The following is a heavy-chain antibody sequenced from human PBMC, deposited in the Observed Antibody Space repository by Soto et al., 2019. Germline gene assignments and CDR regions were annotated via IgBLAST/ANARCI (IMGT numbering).Heavy chain of an antibody. CDR1: GDSIRSYY. Sequence: SETLSLTCTVSGDSIRSYYWSWIRQPPGKGLEWIGYIYYSGYTSYNPSLKSRVTISVATSKNQVSLKLNSVTAADTAVYYCARCFSGNYPSRPEEQYYFDSWGQGTLVTVSS. CDR3: ARCFSGNYPSRPEEQYYFDS. CDR2: IYYSGYT. J-gene: IGHJ4*02. V-gene: IGHV4-59*01. D-gene: IGHD1-26*01.